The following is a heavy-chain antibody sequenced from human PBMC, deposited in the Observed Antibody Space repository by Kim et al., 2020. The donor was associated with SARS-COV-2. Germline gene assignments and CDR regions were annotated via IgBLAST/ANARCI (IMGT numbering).Heavy chain of an antibody. CDR2: ISYDGSNK. V-gene: IGHV3-33*05. J-gene: IGHJ4*02. Sequence: GGSLRLSCAASGFTFSSYGMHWVRQAPGKGLEWVAVISYDGSNKYYADSVKGRFTISRDNSKNTLYLQMNSLRAEDTAVYYCARANPLWFGTYYFDYWGQGTLVTVSS. CDR3: ARANPLWFGTYYFDY. D-gene: IGHD3-10*01. CDR1: GFTFSSYG.